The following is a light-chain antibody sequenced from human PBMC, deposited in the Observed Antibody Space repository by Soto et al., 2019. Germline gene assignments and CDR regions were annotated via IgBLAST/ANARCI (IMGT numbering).Light chain of an antibody. CDR2: EVS. CDR1: SSDVGGYNY. CDR3: SSYAGSSTWV. Sequence: QSVPTQPPSASGSPGQSATISCTGTSSDVGGYNYVSWYQQYPGKATKLMIYEVSKRPSGVPDRFSGSKSGNTASLTVSGLQAEDEAYYYCSSYAGSSTWVFGGGTKVTVL. J-gene: IGLJ3*02. V-gene: IGLV2-8*01.